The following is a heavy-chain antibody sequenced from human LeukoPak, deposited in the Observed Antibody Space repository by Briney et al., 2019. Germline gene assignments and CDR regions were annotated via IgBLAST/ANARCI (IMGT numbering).Heavy chain of an antibody. D-gene: IGHD6-13*01. J-gene: IGHJ5*02. V-gene: IGHV3-48*04. Sequence: QPGGTLRLSCAASGFTFSIYGMTWVRQVPGKGLQWLSYIGSSGSPIYYEGSVKGRFTISRVNAKNSLYLQMNSLRVEDTGSYYCARDPIWAAAGPNWFDPWGQGTLVTVSS. CDR2: IGSSGSPI. CDR1: GFTFSIYG. CDR3: ARDPIWAAAGPNWFDP.